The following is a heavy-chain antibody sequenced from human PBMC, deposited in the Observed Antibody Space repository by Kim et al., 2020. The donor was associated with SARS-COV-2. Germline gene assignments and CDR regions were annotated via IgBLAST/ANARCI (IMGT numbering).Heavy chain of an antibody. J-gene: IGHJ4*02. CDR3: AKDANRGIAVAGPVFDY. V-gene: IGHV3-23*01. D-gene: IGHD6-19*01. CDR2: ISGSGGST. Sequence: GGSLRLSCAASGFTFSSYAMSWVRQAPGKGLEWVSAISGSGGSTYYADSVKGRFTISRDNSKNTLYLQMNSLRAEDTAVYYCAKDANRGIAVAGPVFDYWGQGTLVTVSS. CDR1: GFTFSSYA.